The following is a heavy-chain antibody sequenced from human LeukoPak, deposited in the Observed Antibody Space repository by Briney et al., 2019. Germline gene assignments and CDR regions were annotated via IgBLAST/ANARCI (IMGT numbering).Heavy chain of an antibody. CDR2: INSDGGTT. V-gene: IGHV3-74*01. D-gene: IGHD4-17*01. CDR3: TPETTVTTLPDYYYGMDV. Sequence: GGSLRLPCAASGFTFSTYWMHWVRQAPGKGLVWVSRINSDGGTTTYADSVKGRFTISRDNAKNTLYLQMNSLRAEDTAVYYCTPETTVTTLPDYYYGMDVWGQGTTVTVSS. J-gene: IGHJ6*02. CDR1: GFTFSTYW.